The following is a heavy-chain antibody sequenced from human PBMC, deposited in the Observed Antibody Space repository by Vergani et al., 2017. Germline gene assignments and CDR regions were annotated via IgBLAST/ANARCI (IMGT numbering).Heavy chain of an antibody. J-gene: IGHJ6*02. Sequence: EVQLVESGGGLVQPGGSLRLSCAASGFTFISYWMSWVRQAPGKGLEWVANIKQDGSEKYYVDSVKGRFTISRDNAKNSLYLQMNSLRAEDTAVYYCARGMRYCSGTSCYVYYGMDVWGQGTTVTVSS. CDR3: ARGMRYCSGTSCYVYYGMDV. D-gene: IGHD2-2*01. V-gene: IGHV3-7*01. CDR1: GFTFISYW. CDR2: IKQDGSEK.